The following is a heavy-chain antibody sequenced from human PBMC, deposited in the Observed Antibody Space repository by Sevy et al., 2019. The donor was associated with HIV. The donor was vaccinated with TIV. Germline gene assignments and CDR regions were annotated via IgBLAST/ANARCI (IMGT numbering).Heavy chain of an antibody. V-gene: IGHV3-23*01. CDR2: ISGGSDDI. CDR3: AKRGPAWSFDY. J-gene: IGHJ4*02. CDR1: GFIFSSYA. D-gene: IGHD2-8*02. Sequence: GGSLRLSCVASGFIFSSYAMSWVRQAPGKGLEWVSAISGGSDDIFYADSVKGRFTISRDKSKNTLYLQMNSLRAEDTAVYYCAKRGPAWSFDYWGQGTLVTVSS.